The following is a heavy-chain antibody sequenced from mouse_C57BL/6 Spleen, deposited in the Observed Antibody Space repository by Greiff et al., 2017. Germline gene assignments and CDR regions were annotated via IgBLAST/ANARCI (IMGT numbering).Heavy chain of an antibody. CDR2: ISSGGDYI. V-gene: IGHV5-9-1*02. D-gene: IGHD2-4*01. CDR1: GFTFSSYA. Sequence: EVQLVESGEGLVKPGGSLKLSCAASGFTFSSYAMSWVRQTPEKRLEWVAYISSGGDYIYYADTVKGRFTISRDNARNTLYLQMSSLKSEDTAMYYCTRGRDYYDYFAYWGQGTLVTVSA. CDR3: TRGRDYYDYFAY. J-gene: IGHJ3*01.